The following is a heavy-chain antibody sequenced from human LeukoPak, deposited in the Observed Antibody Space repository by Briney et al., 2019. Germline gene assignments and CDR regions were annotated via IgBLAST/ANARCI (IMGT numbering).Heavy chain of an antibody. CDR1: GFTFSSYW. J-gene: IGHJ4*02. V-gene: IGHV3-74*01. CDR2: INSDGSST. D-gene: IGHD6-13*01. Sequence: LTGGPLRLSCAASGFTFSSYWMHWVRQAPGKGLVWVSRINSDGSSTSYADSVKGRFTISRDNAKNTLYLQMNSLRAEDTAVYYCARARYNSSWSDYWGQGTLVTVSS. CDR3: ARARYNSSWSDY.